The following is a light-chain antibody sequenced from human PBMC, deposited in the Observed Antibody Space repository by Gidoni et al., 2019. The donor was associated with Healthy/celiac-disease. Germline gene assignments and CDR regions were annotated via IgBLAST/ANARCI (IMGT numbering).Light chain of an antibody. Sequence: IVLTQSPGPLSLSPGERATLSCRASQSVSSSYLAWYQQKPGQAPRLLIYGASSRATGSPDRFSGSGSGTDFTLTISRLEPEDFAVYYCQQYGSSPPITFGQGTRLEIK. CDR2: GAS. CDR3: QQYGSSPPIT. V-gene: IGKV3-20*01. CDR1: QSVSSSY. J-gene: IGKJ5*01.